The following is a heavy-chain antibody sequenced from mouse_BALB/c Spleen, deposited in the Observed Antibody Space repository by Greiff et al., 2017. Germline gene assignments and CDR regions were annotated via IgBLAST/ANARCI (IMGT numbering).Heavy chain of an antibody. Sequence: EVQLQQSGPELVKPGASVKIPCKASGYTFTDYNMDWVKQSHGKSLEWIGDINPNNGGTIYNQKFKGKATLTVDKSSSTAYMELRSLTSEDTAVYYGARRGYGSSRPWFAYWGQGTLVTVSA. D-gene: IGHD1-1*01. CDR3: ARRGYGSSRPWFAY. CDR2: INPNNGGT. J-gene: IGHJ3*01. CDR1: GYTFTDYN. V-gene: IGHV1-18*01.